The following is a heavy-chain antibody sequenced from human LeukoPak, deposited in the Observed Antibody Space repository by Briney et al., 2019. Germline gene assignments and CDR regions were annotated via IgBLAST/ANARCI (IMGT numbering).Heavy chain of an antibody. V-gene: IGHV1-46*01. CDR1: GYTLSSYY. CDR2: INPSGGST. CDR3: ARGYYYDTSGNYLPLDY. Sequence: GASVKVSCKASGYTLSSYYMHWVRQAPGQGLEWMGIINPSGGSTSYAQKFQGRVTMTRDTSTSILYMELSSLRSEDTAVYYRARGYYYDTSGNYLPLDYWGQGTLVTVSS. J-gene: IGHJ4*02. D-gene: IGHD3-22*01.